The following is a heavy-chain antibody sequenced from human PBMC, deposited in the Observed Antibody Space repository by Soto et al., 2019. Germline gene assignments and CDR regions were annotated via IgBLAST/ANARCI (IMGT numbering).Heavy chain of an antibody. V-gene: IGHV2-5*02. Sequence: QITLKESGPTLVKPTQTLTLTCTFSGFSLSTSGVGVGWIRQPPGKALEWLALIYWDDDKRYSPSLKSRLTITKDTSKNQVVLTMTNMDPVDTATYYCEQRKIEAAINAFYIWGQGTIVTVSS. CDR2: IYWDDDK. D-gene: IGHD6-13*01. CDR3: EQRKIEAAINAFYI. J-gene: IGHJ3*02. CDR1: GFSLSTSGVG.